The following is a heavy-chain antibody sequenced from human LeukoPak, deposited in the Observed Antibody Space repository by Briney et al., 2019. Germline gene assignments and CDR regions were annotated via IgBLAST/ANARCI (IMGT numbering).Heavy chain of an antibody. CDR2: ISHSGSA. J-gene: IGHJ4*02. V-gene: IGHV4-38-2*02. CDR3: ARGRGYSYGPRSGFDY. CDR1: GYSISSDYY. D-gene: IGHD5-18*01. Sequence: SETPSLTCTVSGYSISSDYYWGRIRQPPGKGLEWIGSISHSGSAYYNPSLKSRVTISVDTSKNQFSLKLSSVTAADTAVYYCARGRGYSYGPRSGFDYWGQGTLVTVSS.